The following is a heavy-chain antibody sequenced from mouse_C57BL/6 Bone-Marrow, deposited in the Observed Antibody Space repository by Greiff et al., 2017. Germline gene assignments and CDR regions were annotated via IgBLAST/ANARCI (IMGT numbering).Heavy chain of an antibody. CDR3: ARYEYDVSWVAY. CDR2: IHPNSGST. CDR1: GYTFTSYW. Sequence: VQLQQPGAELVKPGASVKLSCKASGYTFTSYWMHWVKQRPGQGLEWIGMIHPNSGSTNYNEKFKSKATLTVDKSSSTAYMQLSSLTSEDSAVYYCARYEYDVSWVAYWGQGTLVTVSA. J-gene: IGHJ3*01. V-gene: IGHV1-64*01. D-gene: IGHD2-4*01.